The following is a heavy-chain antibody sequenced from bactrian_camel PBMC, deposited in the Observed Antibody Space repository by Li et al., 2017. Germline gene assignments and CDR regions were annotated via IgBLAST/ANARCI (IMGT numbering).Heavy chain of an antibody. V-gene: IGHV3S55*01. Sequence: HVQLVESGGGSVQAGGSRRLSCKVSGLTDAIDSACMGWFRQAPGKEREGVAGVDSDGITVYADSVKGRFTISQDNAKNMVYLQMNSLKPEDTAMYYCAASRWVTWARELSASDFHFWGQGTQVTVS. J-gene: IGHJ6*01. CDR2: VDSDGIT. CDR3: AASRWVTWARELSASDFHF. D-gene: IGHD3*01. CDR1: GLTDAIDSAC.